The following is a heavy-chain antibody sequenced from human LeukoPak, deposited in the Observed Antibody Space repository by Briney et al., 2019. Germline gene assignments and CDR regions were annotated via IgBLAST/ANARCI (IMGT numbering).Heavy chain of an antibody. Sequence: ASVKVSCKASGGTFSSYAISWLRQAPGQGLEWMGGIIPIFGTANYAQKFQGRVTITADKSTSTAYMELSSLRSEDTAVYYCARGLGAGGSSYPTFDYWGQGILVTVSS. J-gene: IGHJ4*02. V-gene: IGHV1-69*06. CDR1: GGTFSSYA. CDR2: IIPIFGTA. D-gene: IGHD1-26*01. CDR3: ARGLGAGGSSYPTFDY.